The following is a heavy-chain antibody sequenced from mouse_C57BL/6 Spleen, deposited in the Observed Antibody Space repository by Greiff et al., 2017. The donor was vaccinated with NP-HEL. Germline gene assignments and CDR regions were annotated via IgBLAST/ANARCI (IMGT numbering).Heavy chain of an antibody. CDR1: GYTFTSYW. CDR3: ARDYGSSPFDD. J-gene: IGHJ2*01. V-gene: IGHV1-59*01. Sequence: QVQLQQPGAELVRPGTSVKLSCKASGYTFTSYWMHWVKQRPGQGLEWIGVIDPSDSYTNYNQKFKGKATLTVDTSSSTAYMQLSSLTSEDSAVYYCARDYGSSPFDDWGQGTTLTVSS. D-gene: IGHD1-1*01. CDR2: IDPSDSYT.